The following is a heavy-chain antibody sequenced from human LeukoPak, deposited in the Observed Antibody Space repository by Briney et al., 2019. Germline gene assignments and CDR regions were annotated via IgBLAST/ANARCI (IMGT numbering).Heavy chain of an antibody. CDR3: AKRGNPAVGHHYLDV. J-gene: IGHJ6*03. V-gene: IGHV3-13*01. CDR1: GFTFSSYD. Sequence: GGSLRLSCAASGFTFSSYDMHWVRQATGKGLEWVSAIDTVGNTYYDGSVRGRFTISREDAWNSLYLQMNSLSAEDTAVYYCAKRGNPAVGHHYLDVWGKGTTVSVSS. CDR2: IDTVGNT. D-gene: IGHD2-2*01.